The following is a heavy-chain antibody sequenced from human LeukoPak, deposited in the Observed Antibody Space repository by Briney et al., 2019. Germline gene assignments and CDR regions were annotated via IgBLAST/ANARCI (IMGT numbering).Heavy chain of an antibody. CDR2: ISAYNGNT. Sequence: ASVKVSCKASGYTFTNFGISWVRQAPGQGLEWMGWISAYNGNTNYAQKLQGRVTMTTDRSTSTAYMDLRSLRSDDTAVYYCARDPPRGMAKIPDYFDYWGQGTLVTVSS. J-gene: IGHJ4*02. CDR1: GYTFTNFG. D-gene: IGHD5-24*01. CDR3: ARDPPRGMAKIPDYFDY. V-gene: IGHV1-18*01.